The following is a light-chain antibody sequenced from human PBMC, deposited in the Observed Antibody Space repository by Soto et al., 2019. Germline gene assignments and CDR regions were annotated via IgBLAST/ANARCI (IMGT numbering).Light chain of an antibody. CDR1: QTIRSNY. V-gene: IGKV3-20*01. CDR2: GAS. CDR3: QQYGSSPWT. J-gene: IGKJ1*01. Sequence: ETVLTQSPGTLSLSPGERATLSCRASQTIRSNYLAWYRQTPGQAPRLLIYGASNRATGIADRFSGSGSGKDFTLLLSRLEPEDFALYYCQQYGSSPWTFGQGTKVEIK.